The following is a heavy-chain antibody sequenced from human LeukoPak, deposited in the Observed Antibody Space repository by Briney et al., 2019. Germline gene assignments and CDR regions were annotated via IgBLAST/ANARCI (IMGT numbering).Heavy chain of an antibody. CDR1: GFSLSTSGVG. Sequence: KESGPTLVKPTQTLTLTRTFSGFSLSTSGVGVGWIRQPPRKALAWLAIIYWDDDKRYSPSLKSRLTITKDTSKNQVVLTMTNMDPVDAGTYYCAHRGGSGSFYDYGFENWGQGTLVTVSS. D-gene: IGHD3-10*01. J-gene: IGHJ4*02. CDR3: AHRGGSGSFYDYGFEN. V-gene: IGHV2-5*02. CDR2: IYWDDDK.